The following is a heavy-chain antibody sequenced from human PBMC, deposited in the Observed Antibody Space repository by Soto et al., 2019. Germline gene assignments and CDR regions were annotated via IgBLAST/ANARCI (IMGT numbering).Heavy chain of an antibody. Sequence: QVQLVQSGTEVKKLGASVKVSCKASGYTFTSYAFSWVRQAPGQGLEWMGWISAYNGNTNYAQKLHGRVTMTTDTSTNTAYMELRSLRSDDPAVYYCARVEAARSGHWFDTWGQGTLVTVSS. J-gene: IGHJ5*02. CDR2: ISAYNGNT. V-gene: IGHV1-18*01. CDR1: GYTFTSYA. CDR3: ARVEAARSGHWFDT. D-gene: IGHD2-15*01.